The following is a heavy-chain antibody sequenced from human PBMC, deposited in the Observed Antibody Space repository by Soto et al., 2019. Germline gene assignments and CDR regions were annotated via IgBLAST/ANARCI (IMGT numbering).Heavy chain of an antibody. V-gene: IGHV3-30-3*01. D-gene: IGHD5-18*01. CDR1: GFTFSSYA. CDR3: ARGARDTAMLYY. CDR2: ISYDGSNK. J-gene: IGHJ4*02. Sequence: GGSLRLSCAASGFTFSSYAMHWVRQAPGKGLEWVAVISYDGSNKYYADSVKGRFTISRDNSKNTLYLQMNSLRAEDTAVYYCARGARDTAMLYYWGQGTLVTVSS.